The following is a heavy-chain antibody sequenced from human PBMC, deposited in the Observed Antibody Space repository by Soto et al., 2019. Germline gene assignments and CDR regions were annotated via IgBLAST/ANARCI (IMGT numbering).Heavy chain of an antibody. V-gene: IGHV3-15*07. Sequence: SVSNDWMNWVRQAPGKGLEWVGRIKSKTDGGTTDYAAPVKGRFTISRDDSKNTLYLQMNSLKTEDTAVYYCTTEYGGYTDLDAFDIWGQGTMVTVSS. D-gene: IGHD5-12*01. J-gene: IGHJ3*02. CDR1: SVSNDW. CDR2: IKSKTDGGTT. CDR3: TTEYGGYTDLDAFDI.